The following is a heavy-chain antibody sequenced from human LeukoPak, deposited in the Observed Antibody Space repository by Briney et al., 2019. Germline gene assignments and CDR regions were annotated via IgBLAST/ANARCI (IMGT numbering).Heavy chain of an antibody. Sequence: ASVKVSCKASGYTFTGYYMHWVRQAPGQGLEWMGWINPNSGGTNYAQKFQGRVTMTRDTSISTAYMELSRLRSDDTAVYYCARYSTWYSSAEPGGSAFDIWGQGTMVTVSS. CDR3: ARYSTWYSSAEPGGSAFDI. CDR1: GYTFTGYY. CDR2: INPNSGGT. J-gene: IGHJ3*02. D-gene: IGHD6-19*01. V-gene: IGHV1-2*02.